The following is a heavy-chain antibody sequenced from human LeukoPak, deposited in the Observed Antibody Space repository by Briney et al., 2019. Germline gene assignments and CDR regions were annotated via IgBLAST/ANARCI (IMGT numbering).Heavy chain of an antibody. J-gene: IGHJ5*02. V-gene: IGHV1-46*01. D-gene: IGHD5-18*01. CDR1: GYTFTSYY. CDR3: ARTRGLRGYSYGTGWFDP. CDR2: INPSGGST. Sequence: ASVKVPCKASGYTFTSYYMHWVRQAPGQGLEWMGIINPSGGSTSYAQKFQGRVTMTRDTSTSTVYMELSSLRSEDTAVYYCARTRGLRGYSYGTGWFDPWGQGTLVTVSS.